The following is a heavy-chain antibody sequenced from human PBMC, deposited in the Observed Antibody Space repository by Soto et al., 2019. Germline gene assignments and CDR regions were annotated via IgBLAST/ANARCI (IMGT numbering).Heavy chain of an antibody. J-gene: IGHJ3*02. CDR3: ARPQGIGDDAFDI. D-gene: IGHD3-3*01. CDR1: GYRFTTYW. Sequence: AGASLKISCKGSGYRFTTYWIAWVRQMPGKGLEWMGIIYPGDSDTRYSPSFQGQVTISADKSINTAYLQWSSLKASDTAMYYCARPQGIGDDAFDIRGQGTMVT. CDR2: IYPGDSDT. V-gene: IGHV5-51*01.